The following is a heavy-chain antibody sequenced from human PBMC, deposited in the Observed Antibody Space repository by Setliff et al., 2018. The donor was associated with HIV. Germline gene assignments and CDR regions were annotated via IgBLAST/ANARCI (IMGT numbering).Heavy chain of an antibody. CDR1: GGSISSGSYF. CDR2: IYTSGST. CDR3: ARGPSLQTTLFDY. V-gene: IGHV4-61*09. J-gene: IGHJ4*02. Sequence: PSETLSLTCTVSGGSISSGSYFWSWIRQPAGKGLEWIGHIYTSGSTNYNPSLKSRVTTSVDTSKNQFSLKLTSVTAADTAVYYCARGPSLQTTLFDYWGQGTLVTVSS.